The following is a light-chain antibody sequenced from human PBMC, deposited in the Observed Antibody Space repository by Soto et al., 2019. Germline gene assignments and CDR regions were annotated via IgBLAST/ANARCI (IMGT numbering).Light chain of an antibody. J-gene: IGLJ1*01. V-gene: IGLV1-40*01. CDR2: GDN. CDR1: SSNIGAEYD. Sequence: QSVLTQPPSVSGSPGQRVAISCTWISSNIGAEYDVHWYQQLPGTAPKRLIYGDNNRPSGVPDRFSGSKSGTSASLAITGLQPEDEADYYCQSYDSSLTTFVFGTGTKVTVL. CDR3: QSYDSSLTTFV.